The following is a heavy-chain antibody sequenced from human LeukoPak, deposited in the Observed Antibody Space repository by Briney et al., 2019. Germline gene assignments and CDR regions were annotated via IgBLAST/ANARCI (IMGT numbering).Heavy chain of an antibody. CDR1: GDSVSRYH. D-gene: IGHD2-21*02. J-gene: IGHJ6*03. CDR3: ARDEMKVGSGGDTSSYYYVYYMDV. V-gene: IGHV4-4*07. Sequence: SETLSLTCSVSGDSVSRYHWSWIRQPAGRGLEWIGRVFSSGSANYNPSLKSRVILSVDKSKNELSLRLSAVIAADTVIYYCARDEMKVGSGGDTSSYYYVYYMDVWGQGTAVSVS. CDR2: VFSSGSA.